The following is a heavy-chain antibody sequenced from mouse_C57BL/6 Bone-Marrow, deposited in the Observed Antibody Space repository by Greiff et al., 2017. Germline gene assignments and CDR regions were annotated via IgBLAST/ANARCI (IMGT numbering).Heavy chain of an antibody. CDR2: IDPSDSYT. Sequence: QVQLQQPGAELVMPGASVKLSCKASGYTFTSYWMHWVKQRPGQGLEWIGEIDPSDSYTNYNQKFTGKSTLTVDKSSSPAYMQLSSLTSEDSAVYYCAREGHYYYGPWFAYWGQGTLVTVSA. V-gene: IGHV1-69*01. CDR1: GYTFTSYW. D-gene: IGHD1-1*01. J-gene: IGHJ3*01. CDR3: AREGHYYYGPWFAY.